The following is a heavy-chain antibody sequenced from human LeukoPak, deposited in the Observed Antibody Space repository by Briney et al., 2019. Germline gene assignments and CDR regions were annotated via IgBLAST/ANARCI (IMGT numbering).Heavy chain of an antibody. J-gene: IGHJ4*02. V-gene: IGHV3-30*04. CDR3: ARDKYDVVAGYFLS. CDR2: IANDATNT. CDR1: GFTFSDCA. D-gene: IGHD3-9*01. Sequence: PGRSLRLSCAASGFTFSDCAMHWVRQAPGKGPEWLGLIANDATNTQYADSVKGRISISRDNSNKTLYLEMNSLRAEDTAVYYCARDKYDVVAGYFLSWGQGILVTVSS.